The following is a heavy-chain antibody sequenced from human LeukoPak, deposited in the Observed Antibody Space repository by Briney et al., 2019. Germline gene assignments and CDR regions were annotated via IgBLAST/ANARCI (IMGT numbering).Heavy chain of an antibody. CDR2: IYYSGST. CDR3: ARSNYDYVWGSLSMRYAFDI. D-gene: IGHD3-16*01. Sequence: SETLSLTCTVSGGSISSYYWSWIRQPPGKGLEWIGYIYYSGSTNYNPSLKSRVTISVDTSKNQFSLKLSSVTAADTAVYYCARSNYDYVWGSLSMRYAFDIWGQGTMVTVSS. J-gene: IGHJ3*02. CDR1: GGSISSYY. V-gene: IGHV4-59*01.